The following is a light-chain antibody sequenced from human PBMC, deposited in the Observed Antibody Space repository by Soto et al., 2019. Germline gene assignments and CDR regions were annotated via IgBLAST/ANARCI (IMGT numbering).Light chain of an antibody. CDR1: QSVSSY. Sequence: ELVLPQSPATLSLSPGERAPLSCRASQSVSSYLDWHQQKPGKAPRLLIYDASNRATGIPARFSGSGAGTDFTLPISSLEPEDFAVYYCQPRSNVGQGTRLEIK. CDR3: QPRSN. V-gene: IGKV3-11*01. CDR2: DAS. J-gene: IGKJ5*01.